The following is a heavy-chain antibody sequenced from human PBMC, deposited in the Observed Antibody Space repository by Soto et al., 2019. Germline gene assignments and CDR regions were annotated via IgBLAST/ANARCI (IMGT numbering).Heavy chain of an antibody. V-gene: IGHV4-4*07. D-gene: IGHD3-10*01. CDR3: ARDRITLANGAVDI. CDR1: GGTISSYY. Sequence: SETLSLTCTVSGGTISSYYWSWIRQPAGKGLEWIGRIYTSGSTNYNPSLKSRVTMSVDTSKTQFSLNLSSVTAAADTAVDYCARDRITLANGAVDIWGQGTMVTVSS. J-gene: IGHJ3*02. CDR2: IYTSGST.